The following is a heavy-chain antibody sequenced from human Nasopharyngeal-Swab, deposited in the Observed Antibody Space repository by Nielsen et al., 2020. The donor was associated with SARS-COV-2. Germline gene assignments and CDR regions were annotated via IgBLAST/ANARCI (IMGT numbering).Heavy chain of an antibody. CDR2: ISAYNGNT. J-gene: IGHJ4*02. CDR1: GYTFTSYG. V-gene: IGHV1-18*04. CDR3: ARVLLWFEELYYFDY. Sequence: ASVKVSCKASGYTFTSYGISWVRQAPGQGLEWMGWISAYNGNTNYAQKLQGRVTMTTDTSTSTAYMELRSLRSDDTAVYYCARVLLWFEELYYFDYWGQGTLVTVSS. D-gene: IGHD3-10*01.